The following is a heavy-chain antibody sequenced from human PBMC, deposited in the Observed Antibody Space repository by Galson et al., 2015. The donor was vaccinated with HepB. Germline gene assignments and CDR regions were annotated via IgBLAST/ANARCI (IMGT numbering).Heavy chain of an antibody. CDR2: ISAYNGNT. J-gene: IGHJ5*02. D-gene: IGHD4-17*01. V-gene: IGHV1-18*04. CDR1: GYTFTSYG. CDR3: ARESYMTTVMNWFDP. Sequence: SVKVSCKASGYTFTSYGISWVRQAPGQGLEWMGWISAYNGNTNYAQKLQGRVTMTTDTSTSTAYMELRSLRSDDTAVYYCARESYMTTVMNWFDPWGQGTLVTVSS.